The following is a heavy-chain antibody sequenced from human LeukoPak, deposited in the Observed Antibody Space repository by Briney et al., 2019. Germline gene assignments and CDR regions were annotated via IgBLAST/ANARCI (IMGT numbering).Heavy chain of an antibody. V-gene: IGHV3-21*01. Sequence: GGSLRLSCAASGFTFSSQWMNWVRQAPGKGLEWVSSISSSSSYIYYADSVKGRFTISRDNAKNSLYLQMNSLRAEDTAVYYCAGVYDSSGYLGVFDYWGQGTLVTVSS. J-gene: IGHJ4*02. D-gene: IGHD3-22*01. CDR2: ISSSSSYI. CDR3: AGVYDSSGYLGVFDY. CDR1: GFTFSSQW.